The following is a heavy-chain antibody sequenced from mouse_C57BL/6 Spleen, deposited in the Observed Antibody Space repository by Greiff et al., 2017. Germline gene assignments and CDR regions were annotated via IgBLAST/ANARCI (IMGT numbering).Heavy chain of an antibody. CDR1: GYSITSGYY. CDR3: AREGYGSSYEGFAY. D-gene: IGHD1-1*01. V-gene: IGHV3-6*01. J-gene: IGHJ3*01. CDR2: ISYDGSN. Sequence: EVKLMESGPGLVKPSQSLSLTCSVTGYSITSGYYWNWIRQFPGNKLEWMGYISYDGSNNYNPSLKNRISITRDTSKNQFFLKLNSVTTEDTATYYCAREGYGSSYEGFAYWGQGTLVTVSA.